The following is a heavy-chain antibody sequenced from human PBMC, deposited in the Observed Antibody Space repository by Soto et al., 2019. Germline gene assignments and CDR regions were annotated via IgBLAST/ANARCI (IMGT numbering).Heavy chain of an antibody. CDR2: ISHSGSAI. CDR1: GFMFSSYE. Sequence: EVQLVESGGGFVHPGGSLRLSCAASGFMFSSYEMNWVRQAPGKGLEWVSYISHSGSAIYYADSVKGRFTISRDNAKNSLYLQMNSLRAEDTAIYYCAKGSRRWLQDDDAFDIWGQGTMVTVSS. D-gene: IGHD5-12*01. V-gene: IGHV3-48*03. CDR3: AKGSRRWLQDDDAFDI. J-gene: IGHJ3*02.